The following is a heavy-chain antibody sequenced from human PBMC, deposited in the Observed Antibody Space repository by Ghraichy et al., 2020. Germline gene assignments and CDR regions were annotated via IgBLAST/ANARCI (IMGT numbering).Heavy chain of an antibody. CDR2: IYHSGST. CDR3: ASLSYYYGSGSYYLESNFDY. Sequence: SETLSLTCAVSGGSISSSNWWSWVRQPPGKGLEWIGEIYHSGSTNYNPSLKSRVTISVDKSKNQFSLKLSSVTAADMAVYYCASLSYYYGSGSYYLESNFDYWGQGTLVTVSS. J-gene: IGHJ4*02. V-gene: IGHV4-4*02. CDR1: GGSISSSNW. D-gene: IGHD3-10*01.